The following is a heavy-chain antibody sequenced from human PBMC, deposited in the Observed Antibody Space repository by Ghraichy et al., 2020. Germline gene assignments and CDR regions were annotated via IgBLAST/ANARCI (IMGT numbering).Heavy chain of an antibody. V-gene: IGHV3-49*03. CDR1: GFTFGDYA. J-gene: IGHJ4*02. Sequence: GGSLRLSCTASGFTFGDYAMSWFRQAPGKGLEWVGFIRSKAYGGTTEYAASVKGRFTISRDDFKSIAYLQMNSLKTEDTAVYYCTRDFAEGYYYDSSGYYYWGQGTLVTVSS. D-gene: IGHD3-22*01. CDR3: TRDFAEGYYYDSSGYYY. CDR2: IRSKAYGGTT.